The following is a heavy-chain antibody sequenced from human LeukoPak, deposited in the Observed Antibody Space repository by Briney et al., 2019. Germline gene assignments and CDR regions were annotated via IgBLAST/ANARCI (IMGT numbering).Heavy chain of an antibody. CDR3: AIPSSSIAARSAFDI. CDR2: INPSGGST. D-gene: IGHD6-6*01. CDR1: GYTFTSYY. V-gene: IGHV1-46*01. Sequence: ASVKVSCKASGYTFTSYYMHWVRQAPGQGLEWMGIINPSGGSTSYAQKFQGRVTMTRDTSTSTVYMELSSLRSEDTAVYYCAIPSSSIAARSAFDIWGQGTMVTVSS. J-gene: IGHJ3*02.